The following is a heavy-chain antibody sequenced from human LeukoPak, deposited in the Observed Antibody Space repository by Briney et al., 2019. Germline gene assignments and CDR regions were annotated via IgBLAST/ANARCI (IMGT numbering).Heavy chain of an antibody. V-gene: IGHV4-59*01. D-gene: IGHD6-6*01. Sequence: PSETLSLTCTVSGGSISSYYWSWIRQPPGKGLEWIGYIYYSGSTNYNPSLKSRVTISVDTSKNQFSLKLSSVTAADTAVYYCARVKKLVDFNWFDAWGQGTLVTVSS. CDR1: GGSISSYY. J-gene: IGHJ5*02. CDR3: ARVKKLVDFNWFDA. CDR2: IYYSGST.